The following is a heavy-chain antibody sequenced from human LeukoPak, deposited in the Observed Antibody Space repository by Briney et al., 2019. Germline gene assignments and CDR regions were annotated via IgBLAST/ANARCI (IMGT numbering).Heavy chain of an antibody. Sequence: GGSLRLSCAASGFTFSSYAMSWVRQAPGKGLEWVSAISGSGGSTYYADSVKGRFTISRDNSKNTLYLQMNSLRAEDTAVYYCXXXXXXXXXGDSCYSRYYGMDVWGQGTTVTVSS. CDR3: XXXXXXXXXGDSCYSRYYGMDV. CDR1: GFTFSSYA. J-gene: IGHJ6*02. CDR2: ISGSGGST. D-gene: IGHD2-15*01. V-gene: IGHV3-23*01.